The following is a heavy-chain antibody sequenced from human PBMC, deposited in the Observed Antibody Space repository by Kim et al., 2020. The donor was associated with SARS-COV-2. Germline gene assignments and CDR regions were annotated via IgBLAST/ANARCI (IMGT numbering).Heavy chain of an antibody. CDR1: GFTFSSHG. CDR3: ASSSGAIIKSRLHYFDY. J-gene: IGHJ4*02. CDR2: ISSTSDTI. Sequence: GGSLRLSCAASGFTFSSHGMNWVRQAPGKGPEWVAYISSTSDTIYYADSVKGRFTVSRDNAKNSLYLQMNGLRAEDTAVYYCASSSGAIIKSRLHYFDYWGQGILVTVSS. V-gene: IGHV3-48*04. D-gene: IGHD3-10*01.